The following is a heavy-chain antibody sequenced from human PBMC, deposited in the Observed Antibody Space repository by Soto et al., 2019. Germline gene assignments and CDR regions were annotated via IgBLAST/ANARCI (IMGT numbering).Heavy chain of an antibody. CDR3: ARHSIAAALDY. V-gene: IGHV4-34*01. CDR1: GGSFSGYY. Sequence: QVQLQQWGAGLLKPSETLSLTCAVYGGSFSGYYWSWIRQPPGKGLEWIGEINHSGSTNYNPSLKSXXTXSXXTSKNQFSLKLSSVTAADTAVYYCARHSIAAALDYWGQGTLVTVSS. D-gene: IGHD6-13*01. CDR2: INHSGST. J-gene: IGHJ4*02.